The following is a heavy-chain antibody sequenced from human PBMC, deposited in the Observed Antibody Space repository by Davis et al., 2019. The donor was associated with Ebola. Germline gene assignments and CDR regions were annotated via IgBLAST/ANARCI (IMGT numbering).Heavy chain of an antibody. D-gene: IGHD3-3*01. J-gene: IGHJ4*02. CDR3: AKDLEWLTYYFDY. Sequence: GESLKISCAASGFTFSSYAMSWVRQAPGKGLEWVSAISGSGGSTYYADSVKGRFTISRDNSKNTLYLQMNSLRAEDTAVYYCAKDLEWLTYYFDYWDQGTLVTVSS. CDR2: ISGSGGST. V-gene: IGHV3-23*01. CDR1: GFTFSSYA.